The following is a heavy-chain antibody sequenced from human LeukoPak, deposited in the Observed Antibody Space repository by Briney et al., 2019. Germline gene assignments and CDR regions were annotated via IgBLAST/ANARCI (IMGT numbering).Heavy chain of an antibody. CDR3: ARDRYYDILTGLPVDY. CDR2: INHSGST. D-gene: IGHD3-9*01. V-gene: IGHV4-34*01. CDR1: GGSFSGYY. Sequence: PSETLSLTCAVYGGSFSGYYWSWIRQPPGKGLEWIGEINHSGSTNYNPSLKSRVTISVDTSKNQFSLKLSSVTAADTAVYYCARDRYYDILTGLPVDYWGQGTLVTVSS. J-gene: IGHJ4*02.